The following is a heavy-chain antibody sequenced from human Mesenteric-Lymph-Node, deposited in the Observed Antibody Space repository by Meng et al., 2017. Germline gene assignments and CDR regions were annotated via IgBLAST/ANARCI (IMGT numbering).Heavy chain of an antibody. CDR3: VRRKTGVGLDY. V-gene: IGHV3-33*01. CDR2: IWYDGDNK. J-gene: IGHJ4*02. Sequence: GESLKISCAASGFTFSTYGMEWVRQTPGKGLEWVAVIWYDGDNKYYADSVKGRFTISRDNSKNTLFLEMNSLRAEDTAVYYCVRRKTGVGLDYWGQGTLVTVSS. D-gene: IGHD7-27*01. CDR1: GFTFSTYG.